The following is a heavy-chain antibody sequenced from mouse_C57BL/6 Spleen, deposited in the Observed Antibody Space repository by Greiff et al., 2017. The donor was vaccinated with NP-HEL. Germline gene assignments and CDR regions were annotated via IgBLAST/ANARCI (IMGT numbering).Heavy chain of an antibody. CDR2: INPNNGGT. CDR3: ARSGLYGSSYGRAMDY. V-gene: IGHV1-26*01. CDR1: GYTFTDYY. Sequence: VQLQQSGPELVKPGASVKISCKASGYTFTDYYMNWVKQSHGKSLEWIGDINPNNGGTSYNQKFKGKATLTVDKSSSTAYMELRSLTSEDSAVYYCARSGLYGSSYGRAMDYWGQGTSVTVSS. J-gene: IGHJ4*01. D-gene: IGHD1-1*01.